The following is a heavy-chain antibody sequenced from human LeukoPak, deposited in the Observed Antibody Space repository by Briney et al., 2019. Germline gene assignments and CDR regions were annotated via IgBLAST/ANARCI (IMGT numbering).Heavy chain of an antibody. CDR1: GYNLIEAA. CDR3: AMTDRYAGRPFDY. J-gene: IGHJ4*02. D-gene: IGHD5-12*01. Sequence: ASVKVSCKVAGYNLIEAAINWARQAPGKGLEWIGGFDPEDGEYGETQVAQNFQGRVTMTEDTSTDTAYMDLSSLTPEDTAVYYCAMTDRYAGRPFDYWGQGSLVTVSS. V-gene: IGHV1-24*01. CDR2: FDPEDGEYGE.